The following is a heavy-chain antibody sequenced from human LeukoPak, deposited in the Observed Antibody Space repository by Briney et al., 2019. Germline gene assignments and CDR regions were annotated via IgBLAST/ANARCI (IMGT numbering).Heavy chain of an antibody. D-gene: IGHD3-16*02. V-gene: IGHV4-30-4*02. CDR1: GGSISSVDYY. J-gene: IGHJ4*02. CDR2: IYYSGST. CDR3: ARAPGGSDPGGVN. Sequence: SDTLSLTCTVSGGSISSVDYYWSWIRQPPGKGLEWIGYIYYSGSTYYNPSLKSRVTISVDTSKNQSSLKLSSVTAADTAVYYCARAPGGSDPGGVNWGQGTLVTVSS.